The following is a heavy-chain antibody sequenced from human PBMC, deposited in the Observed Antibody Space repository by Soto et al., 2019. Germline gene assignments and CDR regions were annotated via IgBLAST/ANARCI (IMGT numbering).Heavy chain of an antibody. J-gene: IGHJ4*02. D-gene: IGHD5-12*01. Sequence: SETLSLTCAVSSGSITSINWWSWVRQPPGKGLEWIGEVSHTGNTNYTPPLKSRVTISVDKSRNQFSLRLSSVTAADTAVYYCARNRYGGYDFDYWGQGTLVTVSS. CDR3: ARNRYGGYDFDY. CDR2: VSHTGNT. CDR1: SGSITSINW. V-gene: IGHV4-4*02.